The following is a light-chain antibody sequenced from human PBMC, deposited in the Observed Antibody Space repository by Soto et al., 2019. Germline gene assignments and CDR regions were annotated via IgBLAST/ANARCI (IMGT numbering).Light chain of an antibody. J-gene: IGLJ1*01. Sequence: QSVLTQPPSVSAAPGQKVTISCSGGSSNIGNNYVSWYQQLPGTAPKLLIYGNDNRPSGVPDRFSGSKSGTSASLVITGLRAEDEADYYCQSYASSLSTGFVFGTGTKLTVL. CDR3: QSYASSLSTGFV. V-gene: IGLV1-40*01. CDR2: GND. CDR1: SSNIGNNY.